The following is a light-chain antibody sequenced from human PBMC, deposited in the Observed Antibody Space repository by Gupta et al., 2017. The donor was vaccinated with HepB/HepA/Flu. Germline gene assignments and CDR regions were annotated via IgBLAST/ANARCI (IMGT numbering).Light chain of an antibody. CDR2: AAS. CDR3: QHYYSYPAT. J-gene: IGKJ4*01. Sequence: AIRMTQYPSSLSVSTGDRVTITCRASQGISRYLARYQQQPGKAPKPLIYAASYLQSGVPSRFSGSGSGTDFTLTISCLQSKDFATYYCQHYYSYPATFGGGTKVEIK. V-gene: IGKV1-8*01. CDR1: QGISRY.